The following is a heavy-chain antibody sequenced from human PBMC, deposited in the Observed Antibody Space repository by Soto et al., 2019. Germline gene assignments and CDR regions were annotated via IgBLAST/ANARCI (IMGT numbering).Heavy chain of an antibody. D-gene: IGHD5-12*01. CDR3: ARLRRLAPVATYYYHIMDV. CDR2: VHHSGIT. Sequence: QVQLQESGPGLVKPSETLSLTCTVSGASVSTEGYYWSCIRQPPGQGLEWMGNVHHSGITNHDPSLKSRLTTSVDTSKTHVSLRLYSVTAADTGVYYCARLRRLAPVATYYYHIMDVWGEVTTVSVSS. V-gene: IGHV4-61*03. CDR1: GASVSTEGYY. J-gene: IGHJ6*03.